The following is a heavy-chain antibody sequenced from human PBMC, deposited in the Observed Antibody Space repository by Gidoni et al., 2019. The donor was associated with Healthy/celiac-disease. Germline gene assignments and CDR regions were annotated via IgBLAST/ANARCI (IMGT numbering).Heavy chain of an antibody. CDR1: GFSRSNARRG. D-gene: IGHD6-6*01. Sequence: QVTLKESGPALVKPTETPMLTSTAAGFSRSNARRGVSWIRQPPGQALEWLAHILSNDEKYYSTSLKSRLTISKDTSKSQVVLTMTNMDPVDTATYYCARIPPSFSRYMDVWGKGTTVTVSS. CDR3: ARIPPSFSRYMDV. CDR2: ILSNDEK. J-gene: IGHJ6*03. V-gene: IGHV2-26*01.